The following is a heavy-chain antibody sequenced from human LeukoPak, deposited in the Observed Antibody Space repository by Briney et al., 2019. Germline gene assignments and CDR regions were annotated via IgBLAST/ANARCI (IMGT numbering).Heavy chain of an antibody. D-gene: IGHD3-3*01. CDR1: GFTFSDYY. CDR2: VTSNGKSV. CDR3: ARAGVDTSGYYYQGFDY. J-gene: IGHJ4*02. V-gene: IGHV3-11*04. Sequence: GGSLRLSCAASGFTFSDYYMGWIRQAPGKGLEWVSYVTSNGKSVYYAASVKGRFTISRDNAKNSLYLQVNSLTAEDTAVYYCARAGVDTSGYYYQGFDYWGQGTLVTVSS.